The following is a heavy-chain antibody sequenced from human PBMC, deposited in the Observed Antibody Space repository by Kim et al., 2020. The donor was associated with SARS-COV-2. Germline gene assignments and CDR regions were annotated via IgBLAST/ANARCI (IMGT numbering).Heavy chain of an antibody. J-gene: IGHJ5*02. D-gene: IGHD1-26*01. CDR2: WK. V-gene: IGHV3-43*01. CDR3: AKERGANWFDP. Sequence: WKYYADSVKGRFTISRNNSKNSLYLQMNSLRTEDTALYYCAKERGANWFDPWGQGTLVTVSS.